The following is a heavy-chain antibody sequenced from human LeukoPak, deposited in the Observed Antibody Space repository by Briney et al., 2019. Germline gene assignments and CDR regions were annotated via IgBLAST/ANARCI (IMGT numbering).Heavy chain of an antibody. D-gene: IGHD1-26*01. CDR2: INPNSGDT. V-gene: IGHV1-2*02. CDR1: GYTFTGYY. CDR3: APSVFSGTLHLTGNFGY. J-gene: IGHJ4*02. Sequence: GASVKVSRKASGYTFTGYYMHWVRQAPGQGLESMGWINPNSGDTNYEQKFRGRVTMTRDTSISTAYMELSSLRSDDTAVYYCAPSVFSGTLHLTGNFGYWGQGTLVTVSS.